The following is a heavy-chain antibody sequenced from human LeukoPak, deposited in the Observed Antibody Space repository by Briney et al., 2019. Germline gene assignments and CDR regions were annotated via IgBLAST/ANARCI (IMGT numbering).Heavy chain of an antibody. CDR2: IRGSGDST. Sequence: PGGSLRLSCAASGFTFSTYAMRWVRQAPGKGLEWVSGIRGSGDSTYYADSVKGRFTISRDNSKYTLYLQMNSLRAEDTAVYFCAKGHTDSEWLYFDSWGQGSLVTVSS. J-gene: IGHJ4*02. CDR3: AKGHTDSEWLYFDS. CDR1: GFTFSTYA. V-gene: IGHV3-23*01. D-gene: IGHD5-12*01.